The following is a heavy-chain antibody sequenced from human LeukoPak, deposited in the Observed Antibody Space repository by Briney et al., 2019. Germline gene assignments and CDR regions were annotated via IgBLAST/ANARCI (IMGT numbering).Heavy chain of an antibody. CDR3: ARVHRGYSYGRLDY. CDR1: GFAFSDYS. CDR2: ISSSDNTI. D-gene: IGHD5-18*01. Sequence: GGSLRLACAASGFAFSDYSMNWVRQAPGKGLEWVSYISSSDNTIHYADSVKGRFTISRDNAKNSLYLEMNSLRDEDTAVYYCARVHRGYSYGRLDYWGQGTLVTVSS. V-gene: IGHV3-48*02. J-gene: IGHJ4*02.